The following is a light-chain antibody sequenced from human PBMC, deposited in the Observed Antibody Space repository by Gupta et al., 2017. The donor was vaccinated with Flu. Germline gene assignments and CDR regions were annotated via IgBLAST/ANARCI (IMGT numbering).Light chain of an antibody. Sequence: GDSVTSTCRASQDVSSWLAWYQQLPGKAPRLLIYRTSNLQSGVSSRFSGSGSGTEYTLTITSLHPDDFATYYCQQCNSYSVTFGQGTKLEI. CDR1: QDVSSW. J-gene: IGKJ2*01. CDR3: QQCNSYSVT. CDR2: RTS. V-gene: IGKV1-5*03.